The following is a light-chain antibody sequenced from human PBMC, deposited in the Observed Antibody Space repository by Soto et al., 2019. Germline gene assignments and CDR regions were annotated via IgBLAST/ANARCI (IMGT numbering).Light chain of an antibody. J-gene: IGKJ2*01. CDR2: GVS. Sequence: ELVLTQSPGTLSLSPGERATLSCRASQSISSSYLAWYQQKPDQAPSRHIYGVSNRATGIPDRFSGSGSGADLALTISRLVPGDFAVYYLQLHVDSTPGYTIVQGTKLVI. V-gene: IGKV3-20*01. CDR3: QLHVDSTPGYT. CDR1: QSISSSY.